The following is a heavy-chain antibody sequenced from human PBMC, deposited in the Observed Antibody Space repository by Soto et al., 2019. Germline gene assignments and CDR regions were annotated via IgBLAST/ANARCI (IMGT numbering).Heavy chain of an antibody. CDR1: GYTFTSYA. CDR3: AGAAYSYGYAHFDY. Sequence: ASVKVSCKASGYTFTSYAMHWVRQAPGQRLEWMGWINAGSGNTKYSQKFQGRVTITRDTSASTAYMELSSLRSEDTAVYYCAGAAYSYGYAHFDYWGQGTLVTVSS. V-gene: IGHV1-3*01. D-gene: IGHD5-18*01. CDR2: INAGSGNT. J-gene: IGHJ4*02.